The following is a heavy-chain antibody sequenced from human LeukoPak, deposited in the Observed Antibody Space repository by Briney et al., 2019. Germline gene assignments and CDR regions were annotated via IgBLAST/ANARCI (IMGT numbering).Heavy chain of an antibody. D-gene: IGHD2-15*01. Sequence: PGGSLRLSCAASGFTFSIYSMNWVRQAPGKGLEWVSSISSSSSYIYYADSVKGRFTISRDNAKNSLYLQMNSLRAEDTAVYYCARAPLGYCSGGSCYDLDYWGQGTLVTVSS. CDR2: ISSSSSYI. CDR3: ARAPLGYCSGGSCYDLDY. CDR1: GFTFSIYS. J-gene: IGHJ4*02. V-gene: IGHV3-21*01.